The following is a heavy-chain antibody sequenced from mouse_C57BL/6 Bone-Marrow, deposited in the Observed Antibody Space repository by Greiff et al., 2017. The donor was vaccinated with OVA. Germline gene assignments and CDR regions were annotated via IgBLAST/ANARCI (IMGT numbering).Heavy chain of an antibody. CDR2: IYPRSGNT. D-gene: IGHD2-4*01. V-gene: IGHV1-81*01. Sequence: QVQLQQSGAELARPGASVKLSCKASGYTFTSYGISWVKQRTGQGLEWIGEIYPRSGNTYYNEKFKGKATLTADKPSSTAYMQLSSLTSEDSAVYYCARSDYDYDVPFAYWGQGTLVTVSA. CDR3: ARSDYDYDVPFAY. J-gene: IGHJ3*01. CDR1: GYTFTSYG.